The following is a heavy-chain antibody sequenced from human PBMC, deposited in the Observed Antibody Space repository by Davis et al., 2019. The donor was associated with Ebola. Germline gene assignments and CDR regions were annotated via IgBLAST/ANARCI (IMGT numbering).Heavy chain of an antibody. CDR1: GYTFTSYD. V-gene: IGHV1-8*01. CDR2: MNPNSGNT. J-gene: IGHJ6*02. Sequence: ASVKVSCKASGYTFTSYDINWVRQATGQGLEWMGWMNPNSGNTGYAQKYQGRVTMTRNTSISTAYMELSSLRSEDTAVYYCARGILNRPGYYYYGMDVWGQGTTVTVSS. CDR3: ARGILNRPGYYYYGMDV.